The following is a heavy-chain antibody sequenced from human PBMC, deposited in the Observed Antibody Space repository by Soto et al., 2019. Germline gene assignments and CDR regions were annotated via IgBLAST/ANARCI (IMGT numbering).Heavy chain of an antibody. CDR3: TRGPRVSSSGTGAH. Sequence: GGSLRLSCEVSGFTFSAYWMHWVRQVPGKGLIWVSRISDDGSTTTYADSVKGRFTISRDNAKNTLYLQRNSWRADDKGLYYCTRGPRVSSSGTGAHWGQGTLVTVSS. V-gene: IGHV3-74*01. J-gene: IGHJ4*02. D-gene: IGHD6-19*01. CDR1: GFTFSAYW. CDR2: ISDDGSTT.